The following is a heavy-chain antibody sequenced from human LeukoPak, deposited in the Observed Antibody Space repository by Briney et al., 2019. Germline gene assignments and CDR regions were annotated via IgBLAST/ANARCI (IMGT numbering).Heavy chain of an antibody. D-gene: IGHD3-9*01. CDR1: GGSISSYY. CDR2: IYYSGST. J-gene: IGHJ4*02. Sequence: SETLSLTCTVSGGSISSYYWSWIRQPPGKGLEWIGYIYYSGSTNYNPSLKSRVTISVDTSKNQFSLKLSSVTAADTAMYYCARFSLTYFDYWGQGTLVTVSS. CDR3: ARFSLTYFDY. V-gene: IGHV4-59*01.